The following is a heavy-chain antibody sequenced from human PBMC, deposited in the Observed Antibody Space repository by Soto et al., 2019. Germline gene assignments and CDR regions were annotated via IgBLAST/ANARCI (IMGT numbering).Heavy chain of an antibody. CDR2: ISYSGST. CDR1: GGSISGHY. V-gene: IGHV4-59*11. Sequence: SETLSLTCTVSGGSISGHYWSWIRLPPGKGLQYIGYISYSGSTNYNPSLKSRVTISVDTSNNQFSLRLSSVTAADTAVYYCARDVGLQHDTGYYDFWSGKNNWFDPWGQGILVTVSS. CDR3: ARDVGLQHDTGYYDFWSGKNNWFDP. J-gene: IGHJ5*02. D-gene: IGHD3-3*01.